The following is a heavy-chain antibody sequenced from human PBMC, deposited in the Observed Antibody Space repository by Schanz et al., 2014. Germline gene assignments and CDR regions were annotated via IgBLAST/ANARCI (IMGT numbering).Heavy chain of an antibody. Sequence: EVQLVESGGGVVQPGRSLRLSCAASGFAFNNFNMNWVRQAPGKGLEWVSSISSSGSSIYYADSVKGRFTISRDNANNSLFLRMNSLRAEDTAVYYCASDYNYFETEAPWGQGTLIAVSS. V-gene: IGHV3-21*06. CDR3: ASDYNYFETEAP. CDR2: ISSSGSSI. CDR1: GFAFNNFN. J-gene: IGHJ4*02. D-gene: IGHD3-16*01.